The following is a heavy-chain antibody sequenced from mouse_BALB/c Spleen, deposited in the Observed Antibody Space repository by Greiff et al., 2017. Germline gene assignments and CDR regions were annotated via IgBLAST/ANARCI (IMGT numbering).Heavy chain of an antibody. CDR1: GYTFTSYY. CDR3: TRIYYGNSLGY. CDR2: INPSNGGT. J-gene: IGHJ2*01. Sequence: VKLMESGAELVKPGASVKLSCKASGYTFTSYYMYWVKQRPGQGLEWIGEINPSNGGTNFNEKFKSKATLTVDKSSSTVYMQLSSLTSEDSAVYYCTRIYYGNSLGYWGQGTTLTVSS. V-gene: IGHV1S81*02. D-gene: IGHD2-1*01.